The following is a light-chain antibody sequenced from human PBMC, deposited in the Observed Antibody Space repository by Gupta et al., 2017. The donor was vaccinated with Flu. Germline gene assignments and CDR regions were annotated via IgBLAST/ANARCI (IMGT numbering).Light chain of an antibody. CDR1: QSVSST. CDR3: QQYNNWLRT. Sequence: ELVMTQSPATLSVSPGERATLSSRPSQSVSSTLAWYQQKPGQAPRLLIYGASTRATGIPARFSGSGSGTEFTLTISSLQSEDLAAYYCQQYNNWLRTFGGGTKVEIK. J-gene: IGKJ4*02. CDR2: GAS. V-gene: IGKV3-15*01.